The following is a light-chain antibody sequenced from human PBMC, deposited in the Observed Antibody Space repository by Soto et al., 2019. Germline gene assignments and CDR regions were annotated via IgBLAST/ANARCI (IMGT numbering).Light chain of an antibody. CDR1: SSNIWANYD. CDR3: QSYDSSLNRV. Sequence: QLVLSHPPSVSGAPGQRITISCTGSSSNIWANYDVHWYRQVPGTAPKLLMSGDNNRPSGVADRFSGSKSGTSASLAITRLQAEDEADYYCQSYDSSLNRVFGTGTKLTVL. J-gene: IGLJ1*01. CDR2: GDN. V-gene: IGLV1-40*01.